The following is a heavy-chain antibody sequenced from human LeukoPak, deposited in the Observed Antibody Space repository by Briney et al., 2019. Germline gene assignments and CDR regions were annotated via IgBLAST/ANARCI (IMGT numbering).Heavy chain of an antibody. V-gene: IGHV4-59*08. D-gene: IGHD5/OR15-5a*01. CDR3: ATLVSTRYYFDY. CDR2: IYYSGST. J-gene: IGHJ4*02. CDR1: GGSISSYY. Sequence: SETLSLTCTVSGGSISSYYWSWIRQPPGKGLEWIGYIYYSGSTNYNPSLKSRVTISIDTSKNQFSLRLTSVTAADTAVYFCATLVSTRYYFDYWGQGTLVTVSS.